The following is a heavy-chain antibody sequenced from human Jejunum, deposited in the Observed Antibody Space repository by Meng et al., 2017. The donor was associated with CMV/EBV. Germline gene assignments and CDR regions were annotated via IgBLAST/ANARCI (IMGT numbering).Heavy chain of an antibody. V-gene: IGHV3-21*01. Sequence: SRFAFSTYAMNWVRLAPGKGLEWVSSIDATSTYIYYGDSVKGRFTISRDNARNSLYLQMNSLRAEDTALYYCARDLVAATAPNNWGQGTLVTVSS. CDR1: RFAFSTYA. J-gene: IGHJ4*02. CDR2: IDATSTYI. D-gene: IGHD2-15*01. CDR3: ARDLVAATAPNN.